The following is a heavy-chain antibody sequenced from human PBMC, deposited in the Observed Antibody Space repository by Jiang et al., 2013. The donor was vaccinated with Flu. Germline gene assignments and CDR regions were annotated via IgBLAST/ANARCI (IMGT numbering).Heavy chain of an antibody. J-gene: IGHJ4*02. CDR3: AHSNSGSYKDDYFDY. D-gene: IGHD1-26*01. CDR1: GFSLSTSGVG. Sequence: KPTQTLTLTCTFSGFSLSTSGVGVGWLRQPPGKALEWLTLIYWDDDNRYSPSLKSRLTITKDTSKNQVVLTMTNMDPVDTATYYCAHSNSGSYKDDYFDYWGQGTLVTV. V-gene: IGHV2-5*02. CDR2: IYWDDDN.